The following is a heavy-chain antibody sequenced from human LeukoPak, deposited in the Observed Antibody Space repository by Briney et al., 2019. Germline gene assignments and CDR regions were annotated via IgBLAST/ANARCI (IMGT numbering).Heavy chain of an antibody. D-gene: IGHD4-11*01. V-gene: IGHV3-66*02. CDR3: ARYGTPRDTVTLAFDY. CDR2: IYSGGST. J-gene: IGHJ4*02. Sequence: GGSLRLSCAASGFTVSSNYMSWVRQAPGKGLEWVSVIYSGGSTYYADSVKGRFTISRDNSKNTLYLQMNSLRAEDTAVYYCARYGTPRDTVTLAFDYWGQGTLVTVSS. CDR1: GFTVSSNY.